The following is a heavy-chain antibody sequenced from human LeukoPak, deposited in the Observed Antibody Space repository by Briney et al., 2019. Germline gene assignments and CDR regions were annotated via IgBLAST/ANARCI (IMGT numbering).Heavy chain of an antibody. J-gene: IGHJ3*02. V-gene: IGHV1-2*02. CDR2: INPNSGGT. Sequence: ASVKVSCKASGYTFTGYYMHWVRQAPGQGLEWMRWINPNSGGTNYAQKFQGRVTMTRDTSICTAYMELSRLRSDDTAVYFCARGPWFGELTDAFDIWGQGTMVTVSS. CDR1: GYTFTGYY. CDR3: ARGPWFGELTDAFDI. D-gene: IGHD3-10*01.